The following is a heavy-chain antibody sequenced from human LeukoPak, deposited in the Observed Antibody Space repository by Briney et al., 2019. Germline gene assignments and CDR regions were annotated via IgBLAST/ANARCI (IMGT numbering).Heavy chain of an antibody. CDR3: ARGLVGATTNFDY. CDR2: IYHNGAT. Sequence: SETLSLTCTVSGDSISNRNCWTWVRQPPGKGLEWIGEIYHNGATNYKPSLKSRVTMSLDKSKNQFSLKLNSVTAADTAVYYCARGLVGATTNFDYWGQGTLVTVSS. CDR1: GDSISNRNC. D-gene: IGHD1-26*01. V-gene: IGHV4-4*02. J-gene: IGHJ4*02.